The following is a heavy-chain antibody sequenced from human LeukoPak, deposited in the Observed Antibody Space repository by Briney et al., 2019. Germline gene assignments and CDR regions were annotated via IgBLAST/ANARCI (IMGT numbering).Heavy chain of an antibody. CDR1: GGFISSSSHY. D-gene: IGHD6-6*01. CDR2: IYYSGST. CDR3: AREQNSSAGS. Sequence: SETLSLTCTVSGGFISSSSHYWAWIRQPPGKGLEWIGSIYYSGSTYYSPSLKSRVTISVDTSKNQFSLKLSSVTATDTAVYYCAREQNSSAGSWGQGTLVTVSS. J-gene: IGHJ5*02. V-gene: IGHV4-39*07.